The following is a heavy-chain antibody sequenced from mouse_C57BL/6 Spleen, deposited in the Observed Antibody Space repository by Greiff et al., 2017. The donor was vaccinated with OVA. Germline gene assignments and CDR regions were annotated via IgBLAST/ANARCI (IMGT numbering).Heavy chain of an antibody. CDR3: AGNWDHYAMDY. CDR1: GYTFTSYW. V-gene: IGHV1-55*01. Sequence: QVQLQQPGAELVKPGASVKMSCKASGYTFTSYWINWVKQRPGQGLEWIGDIYPGSGSTNYNEKFKSKATLTVDTSSSTAYMQLSSLTSEDSAVYYCAGNWDHYAMDYWGQGTSVTVSS. D-gene: IGHD4-1*01. CDR2: IYPGSGST. J-gene: IGHJ4*01.